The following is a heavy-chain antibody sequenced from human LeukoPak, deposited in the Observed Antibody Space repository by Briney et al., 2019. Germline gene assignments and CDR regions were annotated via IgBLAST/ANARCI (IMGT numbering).Heavy chain of an antibody. CDR3: ARGPRGTFDY. Sequence: PSETLSLTCAVYGGSFSGYYWSWIRQPPGKGLEWIGEINHSGSTNYNPTLKSRVTISVDTSKNQFSLKLSSVTAADTAVYYCARGPRGTFDYWGQGTLVTVSS. CDR2: INHSGST. CDR1: GGSFSGYY. V-gene: IGHV4-34*01. J-gene: IGHJ4*02.